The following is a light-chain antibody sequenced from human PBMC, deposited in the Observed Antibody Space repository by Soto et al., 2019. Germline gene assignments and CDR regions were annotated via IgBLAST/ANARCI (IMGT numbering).Light chain of an antibody. CDR1: QGISSC. J-gene: IGKJ1*01. CDR2: AAS. Sequence: DIQMTQSPSTLSASVGDRVTMTCRASQGISSCLAWYQQRPGKAPKLLIYAASRLGSGVPSRFSGSGSGTEFTLTISSLQPDEFATYYCQQYDNYWTFGQGTKVDIK. CDR3: QQYDNYWT. V-gene: IGKV1-5*01.